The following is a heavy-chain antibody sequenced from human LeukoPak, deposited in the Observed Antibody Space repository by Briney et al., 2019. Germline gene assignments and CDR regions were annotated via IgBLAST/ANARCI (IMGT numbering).Heavy chain of an antibody. CDR1: GYTFTGYY. CDR2: INPNSGVT. Sequence: ASVKVSCKASGYTFTGYYMHWVRQAPGQGLEWMGWINPNSGVTNCAQKFQGRVTMTRDTSISTAYMELSRLRSDDTAVYYCARGGSSGWRTPNDDYWGQGTLVTVSS. D-gene: IGHD6-19*01. V-gene: IGHV1-2*02. CDR3: ARGGSSGWRTPNDDY. J-gene: IGHJ4*02.